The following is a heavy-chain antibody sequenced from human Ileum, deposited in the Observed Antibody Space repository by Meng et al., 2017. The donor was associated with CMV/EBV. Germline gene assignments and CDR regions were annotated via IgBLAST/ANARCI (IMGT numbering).Heavy chain of an antibody. CDR2: ILYDGNNK. J-gene: IGHJ4*02. CDR3: AKDPYYIGKPDQPHYFDA. D-gene: IGHD1-14*01. CDR1: GFTFNSYG. Sequence: GESLKISCAASGFTFNSYGFHWVRQAPGKGLEWVALILYDGNNKFYIDSVRGRFTISRDNSNVYLEMSSLRPEDTGVYYCAKDPYYIGKPDQPHYFDAWGQGTLVTVSS. V-gene: IGHV3-30*02.